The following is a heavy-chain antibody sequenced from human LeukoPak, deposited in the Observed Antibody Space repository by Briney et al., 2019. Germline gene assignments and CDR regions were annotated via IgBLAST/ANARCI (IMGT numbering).Heavy chain of an antibody. CDR1: GFTFSSYG. CDR2: ISYDGSNK. Sequence: GGSLRLSCAASGFTFSSYGMHWVRQAPGKGLEWVAVISYDGSNKYYADSVKGRFTISRDNSKNTLYLRMNSLRAEDTAVYYCAKEGGSCSSTSCYFYDYWGQGTLVTVSS. CDR3: AKEGGSCSSTSCYFYDY. D-gene: IGHD2-2*01. J-gene: IGHJ4*02. V-gene: IGHV3-30*18.